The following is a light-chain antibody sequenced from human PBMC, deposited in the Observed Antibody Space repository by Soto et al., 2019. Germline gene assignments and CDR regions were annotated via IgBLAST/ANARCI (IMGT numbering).Light chain of an antibody. CDR2: DVN. CDR3: NSYTNTDTVV. J-gene: IGLJ2*01. Sequence: QSALTQPASVSGSLGQAITVSCTETSSDVGAYNSVSWYQQHPGKAPKLMIFDVNIRPSGLSNRFSGSKSGNTASLTISGLQAEDEAHYYCNSYTNTDTVVFGGGTKLTVL. CDR1: SSDVGAYNS. V-gene: IGLV2-14*03.